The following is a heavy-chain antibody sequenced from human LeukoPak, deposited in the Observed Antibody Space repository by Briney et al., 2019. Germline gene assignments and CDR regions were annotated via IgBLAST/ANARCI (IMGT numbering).Heavy chain of an antibody. J-gene: IGHJ6*03. Sequence: SETLSLTCTVSGGSISSYYWSWIRQPAGKGLEWIGRIYTSGSTNYNPSLKSRVTMSVDTSKNQFSLKLSSVTAADTAVYYCARDLPPDNDYGDYYYYMDVWGKGTTVTISS. CDR1: GGSISSYY. CDR3: ARDLPPDNDYGDYYYYMDV. V-gene: IGHV4-4*07. D-gene: IGHD4-17*01. CDR2: IYTSGST.